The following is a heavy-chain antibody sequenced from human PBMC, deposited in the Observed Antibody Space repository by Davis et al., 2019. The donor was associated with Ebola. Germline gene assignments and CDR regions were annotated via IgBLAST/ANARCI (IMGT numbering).Heavy chain of an antibody. CDR1: GYRFTSYY. Sequence: ASVTVSCKASGYRFTSYYMHWVRQAPGQGLEWMGIINPITGGTSYAQNFQVRVNMTRVTSTSTVYMELSSLRSEDTAEYYCAREGGRYYGSNGYVFDIWGQGTMVKVSS. CDR2: INPITGGT. CDR3: AREGGRYYGSNGYVFDI. J-gene: IGHJ3*02. D-gene: IGHD3-22*01. V-gene: IGHV1-46*01.